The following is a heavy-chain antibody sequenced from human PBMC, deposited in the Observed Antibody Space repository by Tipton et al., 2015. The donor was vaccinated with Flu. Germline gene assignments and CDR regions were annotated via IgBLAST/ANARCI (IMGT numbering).Heavy chain of an antibody. V-gene: IGHV1-69*01. D-gene: IGHD3-9*01. CDR2: ISPIFRTT. J-gene: IGHJ4*02. CDR1: GGTLRNFA. CDR3: ARVKDDIFTAYYVFDS. Sequence: QVQLVQSGAEVKKPGSSVKVSCRASGGTLRNFAISWVRQAPGQGLEWMGGISPIFRTTNYAQKFQGRVTITADESTTTAHMELSSLRPEDTAMYYCARVKDDIFTAYYVFDSWGQGTPVTVSS.